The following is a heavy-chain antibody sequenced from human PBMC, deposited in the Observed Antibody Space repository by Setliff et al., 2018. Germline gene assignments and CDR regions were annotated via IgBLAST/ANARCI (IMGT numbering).Heavy chain of an antibody. CDR3: AREGVGFRFYYASMDV. J-gene: IGHJ6*03. CDR1: GFIFSFHS. V-gene: IGHV3-48*01. D-gene: IGHD3-10*01. Sequence: PGGSLRLSCAASGFIFSFHSMNWVRQAPGKGLEWVSYISSSSSTIYYADSVKGRFTISRDNAKNSLYLQMNSLRAEDTAVHYCAREGVGFRFYYASMDVWGKGTTVTVSS. CDR2: ISSSSSTI.